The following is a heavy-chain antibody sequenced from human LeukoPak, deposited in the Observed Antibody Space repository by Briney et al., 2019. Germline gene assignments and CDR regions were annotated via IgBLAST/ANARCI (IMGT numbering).Heavy chain of an antibody. Sequence: SQTLCLTCAVSGGSISSYDCSWIRQPPGKGLEWIGYIYYSGRTNYNPSLKSQSTISVDTSKNQFSLKLSSVTAADTAVYYCARAEGSSWYTRTWFDPWGEGTLVTVSA. J-gene: IGHJ5*02. D-gene: IGHD6-13*01. CDR2: IYYSGRT. CDR1: GGSISSYD. V-gene: IGHV4-59*01. CDR3: ARAEGSSWYTRTWFDP.